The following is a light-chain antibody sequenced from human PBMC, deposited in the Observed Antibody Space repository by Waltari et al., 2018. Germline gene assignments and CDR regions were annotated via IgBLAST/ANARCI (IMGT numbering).Light chain of an antibody. CDR3: SSYAGSSTFVV. Sequence: QSALTQPASVSGSPGQSITISCTGTTNDVGGYDLVSWYQQHPGEVPQLLIYEVSKRPSGVRGVSYRFSGSKSGNTASLTISGLQTEDEADYYCSSYAGSSTFVVFGGGTKLTVL. CDR2: EVS. V-gene: IGLV2-23*02. J-gene: IGLJ2*01. CDR1: TNDVGGYDL.